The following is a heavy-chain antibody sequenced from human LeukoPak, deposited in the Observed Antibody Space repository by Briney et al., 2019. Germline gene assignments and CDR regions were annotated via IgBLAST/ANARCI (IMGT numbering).Heavy chain of an antibody. CDR2: IYHSGST. V-gene: IGHV4-30-2*01. D-gene: IGHD2-2*02. J-gene: IGHJ4*02. CDR1: GGSISSGGYS. CDR3: ARVLRGVPAAIGEFDY. Sequence: SQTLSLTCAVSGGSISSGGYSWSWIRQPPGKGLEWIGYIYHSGSTYYNPSLKSRVTISVDRSKNQFSLKLSSVTAADTAVYYCARVLRGVPAAIGEFDYWGQGTLVTVSS.